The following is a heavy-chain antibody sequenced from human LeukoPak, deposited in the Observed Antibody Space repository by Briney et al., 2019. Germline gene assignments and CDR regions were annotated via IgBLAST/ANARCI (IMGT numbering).Heavy chain of an antibody. CDR2: LFYSGRT. V-gene: IGHV4-59*01. CDR3: ARWGYSSGWFDP. CDR1: GASISDYY. Sequence: SETLSLTCSVSGASISDYYWNWIRQPPGKGPEWIGYLFYSGRTNYNPSLKSRVTISVDTSKNQFSLKLSSVTAADTAVYYCARWGYSSGWFDPWGQGTLVTVSS. D-gene: IGHD6-19*01. J-gene: IGHJ5*02.